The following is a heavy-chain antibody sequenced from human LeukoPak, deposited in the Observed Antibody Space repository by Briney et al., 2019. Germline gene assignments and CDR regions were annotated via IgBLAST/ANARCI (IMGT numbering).Heavy chain of an antibody. CDR1: GDSVSSNSAA. V-gene: IGHV6-1*01. CDR2: TYYRSKWYN. J-gene: IGHJ1*01. D-gene: IGHD3-22*01. Sequence: SQTLSLTCAISGDSVSSNSAAWNWIRQSPLRGLEWLGRTYYRSKWYNDYAVSVKSRITINPDTSKHQFSLQLNSVTPEDTAVYDCARGYYDSSGCEYFQHWGQGTLVTVYS. CDR3: ARGYYDSSGCEYFQH.